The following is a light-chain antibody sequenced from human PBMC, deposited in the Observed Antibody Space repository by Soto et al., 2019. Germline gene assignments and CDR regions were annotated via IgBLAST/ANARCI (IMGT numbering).Light chain of an antibody. Sequence: IPMTQSPSTLSVSVGYRVTITCRASQTISSWLAWYQQKPGKAPKLLIYKASTLKSGVPSRFSGSGSGTEFTLTISSLQPDDFATYYCQHYNSYSEAFGQGTKVDIK. CDR1: QTISSW. V-gene: IGKV1-5*03. J-gene: IGKJ1*01. CDR3: QHYNSYSEA. CDR2: KAS.